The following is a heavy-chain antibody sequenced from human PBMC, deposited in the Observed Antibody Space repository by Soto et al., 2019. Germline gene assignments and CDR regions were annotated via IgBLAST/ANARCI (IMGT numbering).Heavy chain of an antibody. CDR1: GFTFSDHY. Sequence: GGSLRLSCAASGFTFSDHYMDWVRQAPGKGLEWVGRIRNKPNSYTTEYAASVKGRFTISRDDSENSLYLQMNSLRTEDTAVYYCARNFYSGTYYFDYWGQGTLVTVSS. CDR2: IRNKPNSYTT. D-gene: IGHD1-26*01. V-gene: IGHV3-72*01. CDR3: ARNFYSGTYYFDY. J-gene: IGHJ4*02.